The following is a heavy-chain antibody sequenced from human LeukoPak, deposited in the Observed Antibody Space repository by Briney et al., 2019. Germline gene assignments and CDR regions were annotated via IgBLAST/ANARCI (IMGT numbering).Heavy chain of an antibody. CDR1: GFTFSSSG. Sequence: GSLRLSCAASGFTFSSSGMHWVRQAPGKGLEWVAVISYDGSNKYYADSVKGRFTFSRDNSKNTLYLQMNSLRAEDTAVYYCAKEYCSNSVCHSLDYWGQGTLVTVSS. CDR3: AKEYCSNSVCHSLDY. V-gene: IGHV3-30*18. J-gene: IGHJ4*02. CDR2: ISYDGSNK. D-gene: IGHD2-8*01.